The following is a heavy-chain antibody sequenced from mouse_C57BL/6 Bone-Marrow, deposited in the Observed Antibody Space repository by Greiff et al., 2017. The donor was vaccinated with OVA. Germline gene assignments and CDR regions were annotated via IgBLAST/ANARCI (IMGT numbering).Heavy chain of an antibody. CDR3: AREDYYGSGPWFAY. CDR1: RFTFSDYG. J-gene: IGHJ3*01. Sequence: EVQGVESGGGLVKPGGSLKLSCAASRFTFSDYGMHWVRQAPEKGLEWVAYISSGSSTIYYADTVKGRFTISRDNAKNTLFLQMTSLRSEDTAMYYCAREDYYGSGPWFAYWGQGTLVTVSA. D-gene: IGHD1-1*01. V-gene: IGHV5-17*01. CDR2: ISSGSSTI.